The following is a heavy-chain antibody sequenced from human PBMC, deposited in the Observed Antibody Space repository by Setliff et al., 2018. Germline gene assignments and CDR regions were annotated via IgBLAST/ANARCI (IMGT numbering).Heavy chain of an antibody. CDR2: TIPMFGST. Sequence: ASVKVSCKASGDTFRSYGISWVRQALGQGLEWMGGTIPMFGSTSYAQKFQGRFTIITDESTTTAYMELSSLGSEDTAVYYCVREGVDTRSSTDYRYYMDVWGKGTTVTVSS. J-gene: IGHJ6*03. V-gene: IGHV1-69*05. D-gene: IGHD5-18*01. CDR3: VREGVDTRSSTDYRYYMDV. CDR1: GDTFRSYG.